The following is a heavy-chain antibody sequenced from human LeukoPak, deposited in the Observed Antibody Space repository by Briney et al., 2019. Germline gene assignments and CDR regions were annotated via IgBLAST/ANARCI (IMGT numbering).Heavy chain of an antibody. CDR1: GFNFTSYG. CDR3: AIDHSSGWYSDYFDY. Sequence: RPGRSLGLSCAASGFNFTSYGMHWVRQAPGKGLEWVAVIWYDGSNKYYADSVKGRFTISRDNSKNTLYLQMNSLRAEDTAVYYCAIDHSSGWYSDYFDYWGQGTLVTVSS. CDR2: IWYDGSNK. V-gene: IGHV3-33*01. J-gene: IGHJ4*02. D-gene: IGHD6-19*01.